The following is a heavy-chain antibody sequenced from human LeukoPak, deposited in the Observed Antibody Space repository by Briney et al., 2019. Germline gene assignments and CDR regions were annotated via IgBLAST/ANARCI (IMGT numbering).Heavy chain of an antibody. D-gene: IGHD3-16*02. J-gene: IGHJ4*02. CDR1: AFTFSTYG. CDR3: ARDFVFYDYVWGSYRSSQTPDY. CDR2: IRYDK. Sequence: GGSLRLSCAASAFTFSTYGMHWVRQAPGKGLEWVAFIRYDKYYADSVLGRFTISRDNAENSLYLQMNSLRAEDTAVYYCARDFVFYDYVWGSYRSSQTPDYWGQGTLVTVSS. V-gene: IGHV3-30*02.